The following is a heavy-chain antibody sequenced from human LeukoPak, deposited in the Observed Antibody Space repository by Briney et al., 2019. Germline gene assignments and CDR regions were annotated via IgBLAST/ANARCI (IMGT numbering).Heavy chain of an antibody. CDR3: AKDQGLLWFGELLYGGCFDY. J-gene: IGHJ4*02. CDR1: GFTFSSYA. V-gene: IGHV3-23*01. Sequence: GGSLRLSCAASGFTFSSYAMSWVSQAPGKGLEWASAISGSGGSTYYADSVKGRFTISRDNSKNTLYLQMNSLIAEDTAVYYCAKDQGLLWFGELLYGGCFDYWGQGTLVTVSS. CDR2: ISGSGGST. D-gene: IGHD3-10*01.